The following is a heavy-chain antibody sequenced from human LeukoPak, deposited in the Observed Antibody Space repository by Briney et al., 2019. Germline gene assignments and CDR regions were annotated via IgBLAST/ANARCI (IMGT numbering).Heavy chain of an antibody. J-gene: IGHJ3*02. CDR3: ARELTYYYDSSGYSPGAFDI. D-gene: IGHD3-22*01. V-gene: IGHV3-20*04. CDR2: INWNGGST. Sequence: GGSLRLSCAASGFTFDDYGMSWVHQAPGKGLEWVSGINWNGGSTGYADSVKGRFTISRDNAKNSLYLQMNSLRAEDTALYYCARELTYYYDSSGYSPGAFDIWGQGTMVTVSS. CDR1: GFTFDDYG.